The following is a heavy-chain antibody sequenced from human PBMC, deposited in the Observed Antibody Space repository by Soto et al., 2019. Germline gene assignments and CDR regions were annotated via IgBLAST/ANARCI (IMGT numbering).Heavy chain of an antibody. CDR3: TTGIRAGSY. Sequence: EVQLVESGGGLVKPGGSLRLSCAASGFTFSNAWMSWVRQAPGKGLEWVGRIKTKTDGGTIDYAAPVEGRFTISRDDSKTTMYLQMNSLKTEDTAVYYCTTGIRAGSYWGQGTLVTVSS. CDR1: GFTFSNAW. D-gene: IGHD6-19*01. V-gene: IGHV3-15*01. CDR2: IKTKTDGGTI. J-gene: IGHJ4*02.